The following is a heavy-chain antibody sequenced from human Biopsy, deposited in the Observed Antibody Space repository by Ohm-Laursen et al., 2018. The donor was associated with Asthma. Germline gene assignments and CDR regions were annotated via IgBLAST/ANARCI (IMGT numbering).Heavy chain of an antibody. CDR2: LIPVLGTT. CDR3: ARGDSSNWSHYYFDY. J-gene: IGHJ4*02. D-gene: IGHD3-22*01. Sequence: SVKVSCKASGYTFINYAIHWVRQAPRQGLEWMGGLIPVLGTTDYAPMFEGRVTITADESTSTAYLELTSLRFEDTAVYYCARGDSSNWSHYYFDYWGQGTLVTVSS. V-gene: IGHV1-69*13. CDR1: GYTFINYA.